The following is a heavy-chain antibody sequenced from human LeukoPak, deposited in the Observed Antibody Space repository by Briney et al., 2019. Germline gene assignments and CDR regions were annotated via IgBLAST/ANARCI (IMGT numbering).Heavy chain of an antibody. CDR2: ISGSGGST. CDR3: AKGPYSSSSRIFDY. CDR1: GFTFSSYA. J-gene: IGHJ4*02. Sequence: GGSLRLSCAASGFTFSSYAMSWVRQAPGKGLEWVSAISGSGGSTYYADSVKGRFTISRDNSKNTLYLQMNGLRAEDTAVYYCAKGPYSSSSRIFDYWGQGTLVTVSS. D-gene: IGHD6-6*01. V-gene: IGHV3-23*01.